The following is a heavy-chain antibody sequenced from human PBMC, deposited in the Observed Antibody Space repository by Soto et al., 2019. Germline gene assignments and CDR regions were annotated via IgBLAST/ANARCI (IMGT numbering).Heavy chain of an antibody. CDR1: GFTFSSYG. D-gene: IGHD6-13*01. J-gene: IGHJ4*02. Sequence: QVQLVESGGGVVQPGRSLILSCAASGFTFSSYGMHWVRQAPGKGLEWVAVIWYDGSNKYYVDSVKGRFTISRDNSKNTSYLQMNILRADDTTAYYCARDQGGYFDYWGQGTLVTVS. CDR3: ARDQGGYFDY. V-gene: IGHV3-33*01. CDR2: IWYDGSNK.